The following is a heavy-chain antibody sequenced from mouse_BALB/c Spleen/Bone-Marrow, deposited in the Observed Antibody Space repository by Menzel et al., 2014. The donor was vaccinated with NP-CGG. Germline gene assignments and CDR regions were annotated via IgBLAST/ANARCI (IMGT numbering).Heavy chain of an antibody. Sequence: EVMLVESGGGLVKPGGSLKLSCAASGFTFSSYAMSWVRQTPEKRLEWVATFSSGGSYTYYPDSVKGRFTISRDNAKNTLYLQMSSLRSEDTAMYYCARHGITRLLDYWGQGTTLTVSS. CDR3: ARHGITRLLDY. CDR2: FSSGGSYT. CDR1: GFTFSSYA. J-gene: IGHJ2*01. V-gene: IGHV5-9-1*01. D-gene: IGHD2-4*01.